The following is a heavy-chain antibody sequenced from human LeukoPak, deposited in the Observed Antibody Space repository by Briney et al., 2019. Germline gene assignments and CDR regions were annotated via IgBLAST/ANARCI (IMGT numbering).Heavy chain of an antibody. V-gene: IGHV1-18*01. CDR1: GYTFTSYG. Sequence: ASVKVSCKASGYTFTSYGISWVRQAPGQGLEWMGWISAYNGNTNYAQKLQGRVTMTTDTSTSTAYMELRSLRSEDTAVYYCARMPDSSGYYGFDYWGQGTLVTVSS. CDR3: ARMPDSSGYYGFDY. J-gene: IGHJ4*02. CDR2: ISAYNGNT. D-gene: IGHD3-22*01.